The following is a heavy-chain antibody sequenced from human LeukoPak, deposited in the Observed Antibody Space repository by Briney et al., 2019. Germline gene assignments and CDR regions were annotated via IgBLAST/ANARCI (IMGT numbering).Heavy chain of an antibody. Sequence: SVKVSCKASAGTFSSYAISWVRQAPGQGLEWMGRIIPILGIANYAQKFQGRVTITADKSTSTAYMELSSLRSEDTAVYYCAIESPGIAAADYWGQGTLVTVSS. D-gene: IGHD6-13*01. CDR2: IIPILGIA. V-gene: IGHV1-69*04. CDR3: AIESPGIAAADY. J-gene: IGHJ4*02. CDR1: AGTFSSYA.